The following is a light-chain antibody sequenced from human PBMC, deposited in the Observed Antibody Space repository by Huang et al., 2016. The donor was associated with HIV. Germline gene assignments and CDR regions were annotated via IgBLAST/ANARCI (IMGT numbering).Light chain of an antibody. V-gene: IGKV3-20*01. J-gene: IGKJ2*01. Sequence: EIVLTQSPGTLSLSPGERATLSCRASQSVSSSYLAWYQQPPSQAPRLLIYGASSRATGIPDRFSGSGSGTDFTLTISRLEPEDFAVYYCQQYVDSPYTFGQGTKLEIK. CDR2: GAS. CDR3: QQYVDSPYT. CDR1: QSVSSSY.